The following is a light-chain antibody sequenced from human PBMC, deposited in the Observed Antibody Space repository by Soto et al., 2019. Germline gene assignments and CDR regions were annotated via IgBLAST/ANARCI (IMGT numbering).Light chain of an antibody. V-gene: IGLV2-8*01. CDR3: SSYAGGNNFVL. CDR2: EVS. J-gene: IGLJ2*01. Sequence: QSALTQPPSASGSPGQSVTISCTGTSSDVGGYNYVSWYQQHPGKAPKLMIYEVSKRPSGVPDRFSGSKSGKTASLTVSGLQADDEADYYCSSYAGGNNFVLFGGGTKLTVL. CDR1: SSDVGGYNY.